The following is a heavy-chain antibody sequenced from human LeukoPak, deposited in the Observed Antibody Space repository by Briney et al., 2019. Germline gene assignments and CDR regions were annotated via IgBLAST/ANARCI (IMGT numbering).Heavy chain of an antibody. CDR3: ARGLIGSASWFDP. CDR2: INSDGSST. D-gene: IGHD2-15*01. V-gene: IGHV3-74*01. J-gene: IGHJ5*02. CDR1: GFTFSSYW. Sequence: PGGSLRLSCAASGFTFSSYWLNWVRQAPGKGLVWVSRINSDGSSTSYADSVKGRFTISRDNAKNTLYLQINSLRAEDTAVYYCARGLIGSASWFDPWGQGTRVTVSS.